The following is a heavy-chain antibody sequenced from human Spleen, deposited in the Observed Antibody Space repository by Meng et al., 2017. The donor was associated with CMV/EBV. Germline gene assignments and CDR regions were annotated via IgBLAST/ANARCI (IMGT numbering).Heavy chain of an antibody. CDR3: AVWELVHCYDGMDV. CDR1: GYTFTGYY. V-gene: IGHV1-2*02. D-gene: IGHD1-26*01. CDR2: INPNSGGT. J-gene: IGHJ6*02. Sequence: ASVKVSCKASGYTFTGYYMHWVRQAPGQGLEWMGWINPNSGGTNYAQKFQGRVTMTRDTPISTADMELSRQRSDESAVYYCAVWELVHCYDGMDVWGQGTTVTVSS.